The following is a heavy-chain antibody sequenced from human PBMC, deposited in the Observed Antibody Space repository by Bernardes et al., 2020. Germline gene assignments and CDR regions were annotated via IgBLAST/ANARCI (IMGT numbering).Heavy chain of an antibody. CDR1: GFTFDDYT. Sequence: GGSLRLSCAASGFTFDDYTMHWVRQAPGKGLEWVSLISWDGGSTYYADSVKGRFTISRDNSKNSLYLQMNSLRTEDTALYYCAKDGGGSTLYWYFDLWGRGTLVTVSS. V-gene: IGHV3-43*01. CDR3: AKDGGGSTLYWYFDL. J-gene: IGHJ2*01. CDR2: ISWDGGST. D-gene: IGHD5-12*01.